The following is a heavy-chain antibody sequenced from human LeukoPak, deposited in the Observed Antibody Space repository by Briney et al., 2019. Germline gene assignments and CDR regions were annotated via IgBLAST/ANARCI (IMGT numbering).Heavy chain of an antibody. D-gene: IGHD3-22*01. Sequence: PGGSLRLSCAASGFTFSSYGMHWVRQAPGKGLEWVAVISYDGSNKYYADSVKGRFTISRDNSKNTLYLQMNSPRAEDAAVYYCANNYYDSSGYYYGSFDYWGQGTLVTVSS. V-gene: IGHV3-30*18. CDR2: ISYDGSNK. J-gene: IGHJ4*02. CDR3: ANNYYDSSGYYYGSFDY. CDR1: GFTFSSYG.